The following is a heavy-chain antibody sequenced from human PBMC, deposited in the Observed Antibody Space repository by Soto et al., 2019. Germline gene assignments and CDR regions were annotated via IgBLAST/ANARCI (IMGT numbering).Heavy chain of an antibody. Sequence: EVQLLESGGGLVQPGGSLRLSCAASGFTFSSSAMSWVRQAPGKGPEWVSAIRESGDNTFSADSVKGRFTISRDNTKNTLYLQMNSLRAEDTALYFCAKGGYKYGLDPWGQGTLVTVSS. V-gene: IGHV3-23*01. D-gene: IGHD5-18*01. CDR1: GFTFSSSA. J-gene: IGHJ5*02. CDR3: AKGGYKYGLDP. CDR2: IRESGDNT.